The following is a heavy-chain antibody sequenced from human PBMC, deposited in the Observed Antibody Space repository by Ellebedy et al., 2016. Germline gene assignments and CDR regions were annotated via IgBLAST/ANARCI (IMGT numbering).Heavy chain of an antibody. CDR2: INAGNGDT. V-gene: IGHV1-3*01. CDR3: ASLDYGPSRESRDAFDI. J-gene: IGHJ3*02. CDR1: GYTLTELS. Sequence: ASVKVSCKVSGYTLTELSMHWVRQAPGQRLEWMGRINAGNGDTKYSQKFQGRVTITRDTSASTAYMELSSLRSEDTAVYYCASLDYGPSRESRDAFDIWGQGTMVTVSS. D-gene: IGHD4/OR15-4a*01.